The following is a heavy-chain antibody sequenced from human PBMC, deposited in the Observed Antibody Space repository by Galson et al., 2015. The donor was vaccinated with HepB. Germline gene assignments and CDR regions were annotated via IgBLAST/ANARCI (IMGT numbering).Heavy chain of an antibody. V-gene: IGHV3-30*04. CDR2: ISYDGSNK. CDR3: ARGGTMVLYGMDV. CDR1: GFTFSSYA. J-gene: IGHJ6*02. Sequence: LRLSCAASGFTFSSYAMHWVRQAPGKGLEWVAVISYDGSNKYYADSVKGRFTISRDNSKNTLYLQMNSLRAEDTAVYYCARGGTMVLYGMDVWGQGTTVTVSS. D-gene: IGHD3-10*01.